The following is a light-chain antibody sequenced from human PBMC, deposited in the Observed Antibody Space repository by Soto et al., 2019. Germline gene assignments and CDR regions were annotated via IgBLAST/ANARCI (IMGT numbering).Light chain of an antibody. CDR1: QSISNY. CDR2: DAS. CDR3: QQHSNWPPIT. J-gene: IGKJ5*01. V-gene: IGKV3-11*01. Sequence: EIVLTQSPATLSLSPGARATLSCRASQSISNYVAWYQQKPGQAPRLLIYDASDRATGIPGRFSGSGSGTDFTLTISSLEPEDFAVYYCQQHSNWPPITFGQGTRLEIK.